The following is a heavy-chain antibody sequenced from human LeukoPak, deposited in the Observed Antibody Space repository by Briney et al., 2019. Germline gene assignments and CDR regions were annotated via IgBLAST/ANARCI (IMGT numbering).Heavy chain of an antibody. V-gene: IGHV3-23*01. CDR2: ISGSGGST. Sequence: GGSLRLSCAASGFTFSSYGMSWVRQAPGKGLEWVSAISGSGGSTYYADSVKGRFTISRDNSKNTLYLQMNSLRAEDTAVYYCAQDTYYYDSSGYSMLSENGYFDYWGQGTLVTVSS. CDR3: AQDTYYYDSSGYSMLSENGYFDY. CDR1: GFTFSSYG. D-gene: IGHD3-22*01. J-gene: IGHJ4*02.